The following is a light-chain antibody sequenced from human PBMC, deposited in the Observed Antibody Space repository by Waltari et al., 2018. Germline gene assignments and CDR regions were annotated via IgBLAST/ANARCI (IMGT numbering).Light chain of an antibody. Sequence: ILLTQSPDTLSLSPGAGASLSCRASQDVDSTYFAWYQQRPGQAPRLLIYGASTRATDVSDRFSGSGSGTEFTLSIRRAEPEDSAVYYCQQYDTFGQGTKLMIK. V-gene: IGKV3-20*01. CDR1: QDVDSTY. CDR2: GAS. CDR3: QQYDT. J-gene: IGKJ2*01.